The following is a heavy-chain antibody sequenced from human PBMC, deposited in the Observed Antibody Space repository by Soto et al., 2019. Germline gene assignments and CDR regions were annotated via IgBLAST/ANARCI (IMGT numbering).Heavy chain of an antibody. D-gene: IGHD2-21*01. CDR1: GFTFSDYW. CDR3: TSRVVKPFDY. J-gene: IGHJ4*02. CDR2: ISVDGSVT. V-gene: IGHV3-74*01. Sequence: EVQLVESGGGLVQPGGSLRLSCVGSGFTFSDYWMYWVRQAPGKGLVWVSRISVDGSVTAYADSVKGRFTISRDNAKNTLYLQMDSLRVEDTAVYYCTSRVVKPFDYSGKGSLISVST.